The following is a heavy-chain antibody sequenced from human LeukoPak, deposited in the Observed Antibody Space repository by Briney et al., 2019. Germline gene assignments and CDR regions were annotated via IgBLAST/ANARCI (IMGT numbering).Heavy chain of an antibody. J-gene: IGHJ4*02. CDR2: IYHSGST. CDR3: ARWLPAYCGGDCPDY. Sequence: PSETLSLTCTVSGYSISSGYYWGWIRQPPGKGLEWIGSIYHSGSTYYNPSLKSRVTISVDTSKNQFSLKLSSVTAADTAVYYCARWLPAYCGGDCPDYWGQGTLVTVSS. CDR1: GYSISSGYY. V-gene: IGHV4-38-2*02. D-gene: IGHD2-21*02.